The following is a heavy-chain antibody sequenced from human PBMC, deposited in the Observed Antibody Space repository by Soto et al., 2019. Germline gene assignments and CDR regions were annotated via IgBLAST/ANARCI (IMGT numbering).Heavy chain of an antibody. CDR3: AKGYTPHIDWPRLDS. CDR2: INGAGDTT. J-gene: IGHJ4*02. V-gene: IGHV3-74*03. CDR1: GFPFHNYW. D-gene: IGHD3-9*01. Sequence: GGSLRLSCAASGFPFHNYWMHWVRQAPGKGLVWVSRINGAGDTTTYADSVRGRFTVSRDNAENTVYLQMNSLRAEDTAVYYCAKGYTPHIDWPRLDSWGQGTLVTVSS.